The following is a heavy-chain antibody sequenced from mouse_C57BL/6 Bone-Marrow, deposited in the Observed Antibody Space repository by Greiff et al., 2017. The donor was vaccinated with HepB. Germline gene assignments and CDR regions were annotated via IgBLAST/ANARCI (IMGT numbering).Heavy chain of an antibody. Sequence: VKLVESGPGLVQPSQSLSITCTVSGFSLTSYGVHWVRQSPGKGLEWLGVIWSGGSTDYNAAFISRLSISKDNSKSQVFFKMNSLQADDTAIYYCARKEGGGYDYWYFDVWGTGTTVTVSS. CDR1: GFSLTSYG. J-gene: IGHJ1*03. D-gene: IGHD2-3*01. CDR2: IWSGGST. CDR3: ARKEGGGYDYWYFDV. V-gene: IGHV2-2*01.